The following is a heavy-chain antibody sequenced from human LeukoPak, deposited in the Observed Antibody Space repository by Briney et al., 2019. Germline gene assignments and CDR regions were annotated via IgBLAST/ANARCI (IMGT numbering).Heavy chain of an antibody. CDR1: GGTFSSYA. CDR3: ARDSSEFRSLIPH. Sequence: ASVKVSCKASGGTFSSYAISWVRQAPGQGLEWMGGITPMFGTAKYAQKFQGRVTITADESTSTAYMELSSLRSEDTAVYYCARDSSEFRSLIPHWGQGTLVTVSS. D-gene: IGHD2-21*01. V-gene: IGHV1-69*13. CDR2: ITPMFGTA. J-gene: IGHJ1*01.